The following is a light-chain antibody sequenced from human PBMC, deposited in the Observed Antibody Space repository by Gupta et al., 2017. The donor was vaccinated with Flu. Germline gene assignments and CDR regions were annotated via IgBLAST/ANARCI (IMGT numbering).Light chain of an antibody. Sequence: DIVMTQSPATLSVSPGERATLSCRASQSVSSNLAWYQQKPGQAPRLLIYGASTRATGIPARFSGSGSGTEVTLTISSRQSEDFAVYYCQQYNNWPPLTFGGGTKVEIK. V-gene: IGKV3-15*01. CDR3: QQYNNWPPLT. CDR2: GAS. J-gene: IGKJ4*01. CDR1: QSVSSN.